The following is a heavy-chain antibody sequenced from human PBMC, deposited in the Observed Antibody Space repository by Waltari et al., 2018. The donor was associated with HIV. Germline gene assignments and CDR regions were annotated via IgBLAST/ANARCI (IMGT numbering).Heavy chain of an antibody. CDR3: ARGAGSV. CDR2: IKEDGGER. Sequence: LEESGGGAVQPGESLRLSCEASGFSFGSFWMSWVRQVSGKGLEWLADIKEDGGERNVVDSVKGRFTVSRDNANNLLILKMDNLKMEDSGIYYCARGAGSVWGQGTLVTVSS. CDR1: GFSFGSFW. V-gene: IGHV3-7*01. J-gene: IGHJ4*02.